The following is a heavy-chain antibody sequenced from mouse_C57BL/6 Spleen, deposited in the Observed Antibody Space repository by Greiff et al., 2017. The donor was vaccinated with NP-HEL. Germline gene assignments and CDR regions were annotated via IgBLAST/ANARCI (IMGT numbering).Heavy chain of an antibody. D-gene: IGHD1-1*01. J-gene: IGHJ1*03. CDR3: ARKHCGSSFYWYFDV. Sequence: DVMLVESGGGLVKPGGSLKLSCAASGFTFSDYGMHWVRQAPEKGLEWVAYISSGSSTIYYADTVKGRFTISRDNATNTLFLQMTSLRSEDAAMYYCARKHCGSSFYWYFDVWGTGPTVTVAS. V-gene: IGHV5-17*01. CDR2: ISSGSSTI. CDR1: GFTFSDYG.